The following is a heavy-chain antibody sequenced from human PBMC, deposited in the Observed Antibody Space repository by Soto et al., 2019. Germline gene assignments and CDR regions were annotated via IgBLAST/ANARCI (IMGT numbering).Heavy chain of an antibody. D-gene: IGHD3-3*01. Sequence: HPGGSLRLSCAASGFTFSSYWMSWVRQAPGKGLEWVANIKQDGSEKYYVDSVKGRFTISRDNAKNSLYLQMNSLRAEDTVVYYCARAYYDFWSGYSVPDYWGQGTLVTVSS. CDR1: GFTFSSYW. CDR3: ARAYYDFWSGYSVPDY. V-gene: IGHV3-7*04. CDR2: IKQDGSEK. J-gene: IGHJ4*02.